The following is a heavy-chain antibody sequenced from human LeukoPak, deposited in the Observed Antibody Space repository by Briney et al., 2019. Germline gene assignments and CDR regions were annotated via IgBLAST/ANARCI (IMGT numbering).Heavy chain of an antibody. D-gene: IGHD6-13*01. CDR1: VYTFTSYY. J-gene: IGHJ4*02. Sequence: ASVKVSCKASVYTFTSYYMHWVRQAPGQGLEWMGIINPRGGSTSYAQKFQGRVTMTRDTSTSTVYMELSSLTSEDTAVYYCATDKAAAGTGVTGADYWGQGTLVTVSS. CDR3: ATDKAAAGTGVTGADY. CDR2: INPRGGST. V-gene: IGHV1-46*01.